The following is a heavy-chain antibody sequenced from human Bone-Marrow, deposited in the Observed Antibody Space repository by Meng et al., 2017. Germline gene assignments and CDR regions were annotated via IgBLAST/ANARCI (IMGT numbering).Heavy chain of an antibody. J-gene: IGHJ4*02. CDR1: GFTFSSYA. CDR3: AQEWARGAVATTIFGY. Sequence: GESLKISCAASGFTFSSYAMSWVRQAPGKGLEWVSGITGNGVTTYYADSVKGRFTISRDNSKNTLYLHMSSLRVEDTAVYYCAQEWARGAVATTIFGYWGQGTLVTVSS. CDR2: ITGNGVTT. V-gene: IGHV3-23*01. D-gene: IGHD6-19*01.